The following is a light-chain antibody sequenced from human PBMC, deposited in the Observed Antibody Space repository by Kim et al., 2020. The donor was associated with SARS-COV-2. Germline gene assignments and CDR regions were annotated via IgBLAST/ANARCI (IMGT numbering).Light chain of an antibody. V-gene: IGLV3-1*01. CDR1: KLVINL. J-gene: IGLJ2*01. CDR2: QDT. Sequence: VYQRQTSSNTCTGDKLVINLACWYQQKPDQSPVRVIYQDTKRPSGIPEQFSGSNSGNTATLTIRGTQAMDEADYYCQAWDSSTEVVFGGGTQLTVL. CDR3: QAWDSSTEVV.